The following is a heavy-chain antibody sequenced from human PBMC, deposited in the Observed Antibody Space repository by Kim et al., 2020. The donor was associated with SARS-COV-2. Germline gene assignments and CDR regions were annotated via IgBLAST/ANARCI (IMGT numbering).Heavy chain of an antibody. V-gene: IGHV1-18*01. CDR2: ISAYNGNT. Sequence: ASVKVSCKASGYTFTSYGISWVRQAPGQGLEWMGWISAYNGNTNYAQKLQGRVTMTTDTSTSTAYMELRSLRSDDTAVYYCARVRHYYDSSGNWFDPWGQGTLVTVSS. J-gene: IGHJ5*02. CDR1: GYTFTSYG. CDR3: ARVRHYYDSSGNWFDP. D-gene: IGHD3-22*01.